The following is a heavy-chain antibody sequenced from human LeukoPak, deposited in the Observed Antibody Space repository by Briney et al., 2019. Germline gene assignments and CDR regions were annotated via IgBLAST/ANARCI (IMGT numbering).Heavy chain of an antibody. D-gene: IGHD3-3*01. CDR1: GFTFSSYS. Sequence: GGSLRLSCAASGFTFSSYSMNWVRQAPGKGLEWVSVIYSGGSTYYADSVKGRFTISRDNSKNTLYLQMNSLRAEDTAVYYCARDSAWGVWSGSFQHWGQGTLVTVSS. CDR2: IYSGGST. V-gene: IGHV3-66*02. J-gene: IGHJ1*01. CDR3: ARDSAWGVWSGSFQH.